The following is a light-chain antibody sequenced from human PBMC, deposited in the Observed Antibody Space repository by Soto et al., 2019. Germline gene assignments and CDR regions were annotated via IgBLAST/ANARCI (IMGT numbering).Light chain of an antibody. CDR1: QGVNSY. Sequence: DIELTQSPSALSSSVGERVTITCRASQGVNSYLVWYQQKPGNVPTLLIYAASTWHTGVPARFSGSGSGTEFTLTISSLQPEDFATYYCQQLNSYPWTFGQGTKVEIK. V-gene: IGKV1-9*01. J-gene: IGKJ1*01. CDR3: QQLNSYPWT. CDR2: AAS.